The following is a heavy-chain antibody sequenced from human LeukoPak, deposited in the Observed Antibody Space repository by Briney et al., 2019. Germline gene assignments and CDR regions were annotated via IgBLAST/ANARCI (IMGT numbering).Heavy chain of an antibody. CDR1: GFTFSSYA. Sequence: SGGSMRLSCAASGFTFSSYAMSWVRQAPGKGLEWVSAISGSGVSTYYADSVKGRFTISRDNSKNTLFLQMNSLRAEDTAVYYCAKGASSGWLLYWFDPWGQGALVTVSS. V-gene: IGHV3-23*01. CDR2: ISGSGVST. D-gene: IGHD6-19*01. J-gene: IGHJ5*02. CDR3: AKGASSGWLLYWFDP.